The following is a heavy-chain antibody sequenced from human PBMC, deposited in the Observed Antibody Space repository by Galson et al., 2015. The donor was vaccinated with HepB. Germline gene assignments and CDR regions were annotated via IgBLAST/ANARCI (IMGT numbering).Heavy chain of an antibody. D-gene: IGHD6-13*01. V-gene: IGHV3-23*01. CDR3: VNGYLWGSILPFDH. CDR2: IEVSGGNT. CDR1: GFSFSDYG. J-gene: IGHJ4*02. Sequence: SLRLSCAASGFSFSDYGMSWVRQTPGKGLEWVSSIEVSGGNTYYADSVTGRFTISRDDSKNRVYLQMTSLRADDTALYYCVNGYLWGSILPFDHWGQGTLVTVSS.